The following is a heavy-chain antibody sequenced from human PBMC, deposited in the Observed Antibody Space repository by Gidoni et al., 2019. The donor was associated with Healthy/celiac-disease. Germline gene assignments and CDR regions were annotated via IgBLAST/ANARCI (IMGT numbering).Heavy chain of an antibody. D-gene: IGHD1-1*01. CDR3: AKDVGNGDYYYCGMDV. CDR2: ISWDGGST. J-gene: IGHJ6*02. Sequence: EVQLVASGGVVVQLGGSLRLSCAASGLTFDDYTMDWVRQAPGKGLEWVSLISWDGGSTYYADSVKGRFTISRDNSKNSLYLQMNSLRTEDTALYYCAKDVGNGDYYYCGMDVWGQGTTVTVSS. V-gene: IGHV3-43*01. CDR1: GLTFDDYT.